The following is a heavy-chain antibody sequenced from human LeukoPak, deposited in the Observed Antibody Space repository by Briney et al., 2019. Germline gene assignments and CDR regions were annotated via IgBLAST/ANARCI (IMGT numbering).Heavy chain of an antibody. V-gene: IGHV3-30*18. CDR2: ISYDGSNK. D-gene: IGHD2-2*01. CDR1: GFTFSSYG. J-gene: IGHJ4*02. Sequence: GGSLRLSCAASGFTFSSYGMHWVRQAPGKGLEWVAVISYDGSNKYYADSVKGRFTISRDNSKNTLYLQMNSLRAEDTAVYYCAKDQPLDCSSTSRRSGFFDYWGQGTLVTVSS. CDR3: AKDQPLDCSSTSRRSGFFDY.